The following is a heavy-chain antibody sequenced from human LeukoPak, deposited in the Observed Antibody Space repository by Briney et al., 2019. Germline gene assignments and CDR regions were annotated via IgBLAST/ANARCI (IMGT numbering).Heavy chain of an antibody. CDR3: AKIFHTDGYYLGEHLFDA. D-gene: IGHD3-22*01. J-gene: IGHJ5*02. Sequence: QSGGSLRLSCAASRFTFNNYAMSWVRQAPGKGPEWLSAISGSGGSTTDADSVKGRFTTSRDNSKSTLYLQMNSLRAEDTAIYYCAKIFHTDGYYLGEHLFDAWGQGTLVTVSS. V-gene: IGHV3-23*01. CDR1: RFTFNNYA. CDR2: ISGSGGST.